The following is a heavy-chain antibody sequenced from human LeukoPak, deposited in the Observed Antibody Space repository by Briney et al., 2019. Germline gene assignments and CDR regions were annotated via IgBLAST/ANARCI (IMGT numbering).Heavy chain of an antibody. CDR3: AKALLWFGACEXV. Sequence: PGGSLRLSCAASGFTFSSYGMSWVRQAPGKGLEWVSAISGSGGSTYYADSVKGRFTISRDNSKNTLYLQMNSLRAEDTAIYYCAKALLWFGACEXVWGXGTTVTISS. CDR1: GFTFSSYG. D-gene: IGHD3-10*01. V-gene: IGHV3-23*01. J-gene: IGHJ6*03. CDR2: ISGSGGST.